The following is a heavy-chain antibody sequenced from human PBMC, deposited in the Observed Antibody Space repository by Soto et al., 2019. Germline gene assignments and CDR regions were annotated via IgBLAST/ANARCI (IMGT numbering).Heavy chain of an antibody. CDR1: GFPFSSYS. CDR2: ISSSSSYI. Sequence: EVQLVESGGGLVKPGGSLRLSCAASGFPFSSYSMNWVRQAPGKGLEWVSSISSSSSYIYYADSVKGRFTISRDNAKNAPHLQGNGLRAEDTAVYYWASEGIAAALDYWGQGTLVTVSS. J-gene: IGHJ4*02. D-gene: IGHD6-13*01. V-gene: IGHV3-21*01. CDR3: ASEGIAAALDY.